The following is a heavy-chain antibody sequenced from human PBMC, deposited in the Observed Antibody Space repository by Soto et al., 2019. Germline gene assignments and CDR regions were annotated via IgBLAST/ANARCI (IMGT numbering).Heavy chain of an antibody. CDR3: ARTRGRVSTWWHFDY. Sequence: EVPLLESGGDLVQPGRSLRLSCAASGVTFSRYAMIWVRQAPGKGLEWVSVIHGGGNSAYYAESVKGRFTISRDTSKNQLYLQLSSLRGEDTAVYYCARTRGRVSTWWHFDYWGQGTLVTVSS. D-gene: IGHD2-8*02. J-gene: IGHJ4*02. V-gene: IGHV3-23*01. CDR1: GVTFSRYA. CDR2: IHGGGNSA.